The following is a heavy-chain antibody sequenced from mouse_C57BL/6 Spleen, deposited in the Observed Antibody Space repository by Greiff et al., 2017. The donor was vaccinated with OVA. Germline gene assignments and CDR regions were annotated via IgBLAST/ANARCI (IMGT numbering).Heavy chain of an antibody. D-gene: IGHD2-1*01. CDR1: GYTFTSYW. CDR3: ARGDGNPYFDY. J-gene: IGHJ2*01. V-gene: IGHV1-69*01. CDR2: IDPSDSYT. Sequence: QVQLQQPGAELVMPGASVKLSCKASGYTFTSYWMHWVKQRPGQGLEWIGEIDPSDSYTNYNQKFKGKSTLTVDKSSSTAYMQLSSLTSEDSAVYYCARGDGNPYFDYWGQGTTLTVSS.